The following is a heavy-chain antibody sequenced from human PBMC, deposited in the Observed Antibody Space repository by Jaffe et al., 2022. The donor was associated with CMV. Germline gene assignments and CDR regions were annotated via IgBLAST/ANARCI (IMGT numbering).Heavy chain of an antibody. Sequence: QVQLQQWGAGLLKPSETLSLTCGVSGGPFNGYYWNWIRQTPGKGLEWIGEINHSGRANYNPSLQSRVTISVDTSKNQFSLNLSSVTAADTGVYYCARGIQLWLTYMDVWGIGTTVAVSS. CDR1: GGPFNGYY. V-gene: IGHV4-34*01. CDR3: ARGIQLWLTYMDV. D-gene: IGHD5-18*01. J-gene: IGHJ6*03. CDR2: INHSGRA.